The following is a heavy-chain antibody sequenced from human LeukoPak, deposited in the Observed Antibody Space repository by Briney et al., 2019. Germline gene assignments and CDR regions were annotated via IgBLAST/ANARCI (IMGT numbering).Heavy chain of an antibody. Sequence: GASVKVSCKASGYTFTSYDINWVRQATGQGLEWMGWMNPNSGNTGYAQKFQGRVTMTGNTSISTAYVELSSLRSEDTAVYYCARYCSGGSCDSDYFDYWGQGTLVTVSS. CDR3: ARYCSGGSCDSDYFDY. CDR1: GYTFTSYD. D-gene: IGHD2-15*01. V-gene: IGHV1-8*01. J-gene: IGHJ4*02. CDR2: MNPNSGNT.